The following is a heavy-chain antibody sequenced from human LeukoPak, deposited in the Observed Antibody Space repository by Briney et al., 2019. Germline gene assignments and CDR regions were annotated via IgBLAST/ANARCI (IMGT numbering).Heavy chain of an antibody. D-gene: IGHD3-10*01. J-gene: IGHJ3*02. V-gene: IGHV3-7*01. CDR3: ARDSSGYIFDI. Sequence: GGSLRLSCAASGFTFSSYWMSWVRQAPGKGLEWVANIKQDGSEKYYVDSVKGRFTISRDNAKNSLYLQMNSLRDEDTAVYYCARDSSGYIFDIWGQGTMVTVSS. CDR1: GFTFSSYW. CDR2: IKQDGSEK.